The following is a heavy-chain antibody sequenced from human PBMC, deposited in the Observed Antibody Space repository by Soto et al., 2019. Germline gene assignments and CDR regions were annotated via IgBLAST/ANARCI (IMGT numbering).Heavy chain of an antibody. CDR3: XRDGXXXAXXSWFDP. CDR1: GYTFTSHA. J-gene: IGHJ5*02. V-gene: IGHV1-3*05. CDR2: INAGNGNT. Sequence: QVQLVQSGAEEKKPGASVKVSCKASGYTFTSHAMHWVRQAPGQRLEWMGWINAGNGNTKYSQKFQGRVTITTDTSASTAYMELSSLRSEDTAVYYCXRDGXXXAXXSWFDPWGQGTLVTVSS.